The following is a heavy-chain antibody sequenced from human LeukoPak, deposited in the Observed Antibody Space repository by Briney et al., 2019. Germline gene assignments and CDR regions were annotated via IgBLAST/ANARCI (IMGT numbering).Heavy chain of an antibody. D-gene: IGHD3-9*01. CDR2: INPKSGGT. J-gene: IGHJ5*02. V-gene: IGHV1-2*02. CDR1: GYIFTANY. Sequence: ASVKVSCKASGYIFTANYIHWVRQAPGQGPEWMGWINPKSGGTNYEEKFQGRVTMTRDTSISTVYMDLSRLRSDDTAIYYCARDGDVLRYSWFDPWGQGTLVTVSS. CDR3: ARDGDVLRYSWFDP.